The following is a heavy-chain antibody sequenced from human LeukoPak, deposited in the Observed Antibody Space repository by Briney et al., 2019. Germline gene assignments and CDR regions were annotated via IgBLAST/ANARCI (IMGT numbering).Heavy chain of an antibody. Sequence: GESLKISCKGSGYSFATYWIGWVRQMPGKGLEWMGIIYPGDSDTTYSPSFPGQVTISVDKSVSTAFLQWSSLKASDSAMYYCARYIDYGDSRRYFDYWGQGTLVTVSA. CDR1: GYSFATYW. CDR3: ARYIDYGDSRRYFDY. D-gene: IGHD4-17*01. CDR2: IYPGDSDT. V-gene: IGHV5-51*01. J-gene: IGHJ4*02.